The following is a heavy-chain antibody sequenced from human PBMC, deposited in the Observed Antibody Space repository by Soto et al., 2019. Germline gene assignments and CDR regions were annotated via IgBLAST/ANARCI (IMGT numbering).Heavy chain of an antibody. Sequence: QVQLVESGGGVVQPGRSLRLSCAASGFTFSSYGMHWVRQAPGKGLEWVAVISYDGSNKYYADSVKGRFTISRDNSKNTLYLQMNSLRAEDTAVYYCAKAEDVVVPAAIDYWGQGTLVTVSS. J-gene: IGHJ4*02. CDR3: AKAEDVVVPAAIDY. CDR2: ISYDGSNK. D-gene: IGHD2-2*01. CDR1: GFTFSSYG. V-gene: IGHV3-30*18.